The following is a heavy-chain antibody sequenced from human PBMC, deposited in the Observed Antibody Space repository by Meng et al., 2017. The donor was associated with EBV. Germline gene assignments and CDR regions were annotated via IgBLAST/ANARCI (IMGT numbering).Heavy chain of an antibody. J-gene: IGHJ4*02. D-gene: IGHD3-22*01. CDR3: ARRSLDYYDSSGFDY. V-gene: IGHV4-4*02. Sequence: QRRLQAWGLGLGKPSGTVSLTCAVSGGSISSSNWWSWVRQPPGKGLEWIGEIYHSGSTNYNPSLKSRVTISVDKSKNQFSLKLSSVTAADTAVYYCARRSLDYYDSSGFDYWGQGTLVTVSS. CDR1: GGSISSSNW. CDR2: IYHSGST.